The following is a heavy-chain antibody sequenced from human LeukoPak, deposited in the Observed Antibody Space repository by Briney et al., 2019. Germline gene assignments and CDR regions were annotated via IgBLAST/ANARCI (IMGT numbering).Heavy chain of an antibody. V-gene: IGHV4-39*01. CDR3: ARLTPAIDI. J-gene: IGHJ3*02. CDR1: GGSISSSSYY. CDR2: IYYSGST. Sequence: PSETLSLTCTVSGGSISSSSYYWGWIRQPPGKGLEWIGSIYYSGSTYYNPSLKSRVTISVDTSKNQFSLKLSSVTAADTAVYYCARLTPAIDIWGQGTMVTVSS.